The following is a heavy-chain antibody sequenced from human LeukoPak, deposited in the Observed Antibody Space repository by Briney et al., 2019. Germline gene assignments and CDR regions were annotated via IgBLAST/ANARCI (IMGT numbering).Heavy chain of an antibody. CDR2: IYYSGST. CDR3: ARSHGERYFQH. Sequence: SETLSLTCTVSGGSISSYYWSWIRQPPGKGLEWIGYIYYSGSTNYNPSLKSRVTISVDTSKNQFSLKLSSVTAADTAVYYCARSHGERYFQHWGQGTLVTVSS. CDR1: GGSISSYY. D-gene: IGHD3-10*01. J-gene: IGHJ1*01. V-gene: IGHV4-59*01.